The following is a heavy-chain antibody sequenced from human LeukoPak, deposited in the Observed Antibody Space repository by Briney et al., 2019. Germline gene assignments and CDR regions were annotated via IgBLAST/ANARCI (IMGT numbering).Heavy chain of an antibody. CDR2: IYYSGST. V-gene: IGHV4-39*07. Sequence: PSETLSLTCTVSGGSISSSSYYWGWIRQPPGKGLEWIGSIYYSGSTDYHPSLKIRVTISVDTSKNQFSLKLSSVTAADTAVYYCARGSSAWYNWFDPWGQGTLVTVSS. J-gene: IGHJ5*02. CDR1: GGSISSSSYY. CDR3: ARGSSAWYNWFDP. D-gene: IGHD6-19*01.